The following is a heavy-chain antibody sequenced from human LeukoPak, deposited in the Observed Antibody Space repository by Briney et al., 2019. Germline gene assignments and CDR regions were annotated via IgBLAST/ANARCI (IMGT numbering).Heavy chain of an antibody. V-gene: IGHV4-59*12. D-gene: IGHD3-9*01. CDR3: AREVSDYDILTGWIDY. CDR2: IYYTGST. Sequence: SETLSLTCTLSGGSISTYYWSWVRQPPGKGLEWIGYIYYTGSTDYNPSLKSRVTMSVDTSKNQFSLKLSSVTAADTAVYYCAREVSDYDILTGWIDYWGQGTLVSVSS. CDR1: GGSISTYY. J-gene: IGHJ4*02.